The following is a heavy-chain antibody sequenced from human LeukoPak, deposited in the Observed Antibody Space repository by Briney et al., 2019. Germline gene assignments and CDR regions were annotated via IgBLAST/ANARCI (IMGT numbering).Heavy chain of an antibody. CDR1: GGSFSGYY. V-gene: IGHV4-34*01. CDR3: ARVRATGHSYYYGSGSYYFDY. CDR2: INHSGST. D-gene: IGHD3-10*01. Sequence: SETLSLTCAVYGGSFSGYYWSWIRQPPGKGLEWIGEINHSGSTNYNPSLKSRVTISVDTSKNQFSLKLSSVTAADTAVYYCARVRATGHSYYYGSGSYYFDYWGQGTLVTVSS. J-gene: IGHJ4*02.